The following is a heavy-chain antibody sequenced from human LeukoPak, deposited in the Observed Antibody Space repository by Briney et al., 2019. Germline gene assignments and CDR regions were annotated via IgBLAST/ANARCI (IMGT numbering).Heavy chain of an antibody. V-gene: IGHV4-39*07. J-gene: IGHJ5*02. CDR2: IYYTGST. D-gene: IGHD5-24*01. CDR3: ARESLTWLQSRTSWFDP. CDR1: SGSISSSTYY. Sequence: SETLSLTCTVSSGSISSSTYYWGWIRQPPGKGLEWIGTIYYTGSTYYNPSLKSRVTISVDTSKNQFSLRLSPVTAADTAVYYCARESLTWLQSRTSWFDPWGQGTLVTVSS.